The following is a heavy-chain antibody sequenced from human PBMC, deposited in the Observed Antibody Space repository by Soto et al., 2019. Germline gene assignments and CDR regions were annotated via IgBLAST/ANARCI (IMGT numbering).Heavy chain of an antibody. J-gene: IGHJ6*02. D-gene: IGHD2-21*02. CDR3: ARGRRGVVVTAPLGMDV. CDR2: IRSSSSTI. V-gene: IGHV3-48*02. Sequence: EVQLVESGGGLVQPGGSLRLSCAASGFTFSSYSMNWVRQAPGKGLEWVSYIRSSSSTIYYADSVKGRFTISRDNAKHSLYRQVNGLRDEDTAVYYCARGRRGVVVTAPLGMDVWGQGTTVTGSS. CDR1: GFTFSSYS.